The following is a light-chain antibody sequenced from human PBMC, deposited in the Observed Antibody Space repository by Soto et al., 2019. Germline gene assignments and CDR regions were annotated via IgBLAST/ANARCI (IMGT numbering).Light chain of an antibody. CDR1: QGVSNN. CDR3: QQYNNWSGP. J-gene: IGKJ4*01. V-gene: IGKV3-15*01. Sequence: EIVMTQSPATLSVSPGERVTLSCRASQGVSNNLAWYQQKPGQAPRLLIYATSTRATGVPARFSGSGSGAEFTLTVSSLQSEDFAVYYCQQYNNWSGPLGGGNRVEVK. CDR2: ATS.